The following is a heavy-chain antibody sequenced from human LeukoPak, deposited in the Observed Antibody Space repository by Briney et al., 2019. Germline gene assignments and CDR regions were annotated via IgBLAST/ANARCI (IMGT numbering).Heavy chain of an antibody. J-gene: IGHJ3*02. Sequence: GGSLRLSCAASGFGVSSNYMTWVRQAPGKGLEWVSVIYNTGNLYYADSVKGRFTISRDNSKNTLSLQMDSLRAEDAAVYYCAKSPVLRDDAFDIWGQGTMVTVSS. CDR2: IYNTGNL. V-gene: IGHV3-66*01. CDR3: AKSPVLRDDAFDI. D-gene: IGHD3-16*01. CDR1: GFGVSSNY.